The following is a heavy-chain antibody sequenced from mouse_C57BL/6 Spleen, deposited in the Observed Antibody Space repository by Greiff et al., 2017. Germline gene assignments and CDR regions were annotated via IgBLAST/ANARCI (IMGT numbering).Heavy chain of an antibody. J-gene: IGHJ3*01. V-gene: IGHV1-55*01. CDR1: GYTFTSYW. CDR2: IYPGSGST. D-gene: IGHD2-4*01. CDR3: ATSYNDYGGFAY. Sequence: VHLQQPGAELVKPGASVKLSCKASGYTFTSYWITWVKQRPGQGLEWIGDIYPGSGSTNYNEKFKSKATLTVDTSSSTAYMLHSSLTSEDSAVYYCATSYNDYGGFAYWGQGTLVTVSA.